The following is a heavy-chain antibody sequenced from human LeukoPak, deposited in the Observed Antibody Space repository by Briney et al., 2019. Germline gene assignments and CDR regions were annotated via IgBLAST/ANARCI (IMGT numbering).Heavy chain of an antibody. J-gene: IGHJ4*02. Sequence: GGSLRLSCAASGFTFNTYAMSWVRQAPGRGLEWVSAISGVGYSTYYADSVKGRFTISRDNSMNTLYLQMNSLRAEDTAVYYCARGCGSLSLGYWGQGTLVAVSS. CDR1: GFTFNTYA. CDR2: ISGVGYST. V-gene: IGHV3-23*01. CDR3: ARGCGSLSLGY. D-gene: IGHD1-26*01.